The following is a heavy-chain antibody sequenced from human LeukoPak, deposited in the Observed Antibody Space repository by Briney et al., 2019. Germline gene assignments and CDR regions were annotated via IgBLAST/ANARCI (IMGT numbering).Heavy chain of an antibody. CDR1: GFTFTSSA. J-gene: IGHJ3*02. Sequence: SVKVSCKASGFTFTSSAMQWVRQARGQRLEWIGWIVVGSGNTNYAQKFQERVTITRDMSTSTAYMELSRLRSDDTAVYYCAREPGSYPGDALDIWGQGTMVTVSS. D-gene: IGHD3-10*01. V-gene: IGHV1-58*02. CDR3: AREPGSYPGDALDI. CDR2: IVVGSGNT.